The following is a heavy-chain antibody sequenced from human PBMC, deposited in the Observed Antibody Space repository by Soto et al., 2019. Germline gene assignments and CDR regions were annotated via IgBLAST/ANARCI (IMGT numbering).Heavy chain of an antibody. D-gene: IGHD6-13*01. Sequence: SETLSLTCAMYGGSFSGYYWSWIRQPPGKGLEWIAEINHSGTTYHNPSLKSRVTISVDTSKKQLSLRLSSVTAADTAVYYCVRGLGSSLTLDAYSVWGQGTMVT. CDR1: GGSFSGYY. V-gene: IGHV4-34*01. CDR3: VRGLGSSLTLDAYSV. J-gene: IGHJ3*01. CDR2: INHSGTT.